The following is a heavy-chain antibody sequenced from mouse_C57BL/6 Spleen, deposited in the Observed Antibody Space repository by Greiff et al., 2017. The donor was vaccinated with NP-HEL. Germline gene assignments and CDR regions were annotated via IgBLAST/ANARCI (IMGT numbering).Heavy chain of an antibody. D-gene: IGHD1-1*01. V-gene: IGHV10-1*01. CDR2: IRSKSNNYAT. CDR1: GFSFNTYA. CDR3: VSGGYYYGSWNAMDY. Sequence: EVHLVESGGGLVQPKGSLKLSCAASGFSFNTYAMNWVRQAPGKGLEWVARIRSKSNNYATYYADSVKDRFTISRDDSESMLYLQMNNLKTEDTAMYYCVSGGYYYGSWNAMDYWGQGTSVTVSS. J-gene: IGHJ4*01.